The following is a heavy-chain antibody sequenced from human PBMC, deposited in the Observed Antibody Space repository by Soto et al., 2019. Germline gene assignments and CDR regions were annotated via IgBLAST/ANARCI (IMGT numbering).Heavy chain of an antibody. CDR1: GYTFTSYG. CDR3: ARDGEYSSSSGGSFDY. V-gene: IGHV1-18*01. CDR2: ISAYNGST. Sequence: ASVKVSCKASGYTFTSYGISWVRQAPGQGLEWMGWISAYNGSTNYAQKLQGRVTMTTDTSTSTAYMELRSLRSDDTAVYYCARDGEYSSSSGGSFDYWGQGTLVTVSS. D-gene: IGHD6-6*01. J-gene: IGHJ4*02.